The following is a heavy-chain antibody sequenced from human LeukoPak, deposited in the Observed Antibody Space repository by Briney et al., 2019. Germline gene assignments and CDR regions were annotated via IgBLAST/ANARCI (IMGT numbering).Heavy chain of an antibody. CDR2: IYENGRT. V-gene: IGHV4-59*11. CDR1: GASISTHY. J-gene: IGHJ5*02. Sequence: SATMSLTCTVSGASISTHYWSWIRPSPGKGLEWIGNIYENGRTNYSPFLKSRVTIPGDTSKNQFSMKLRSVTAADTAVYYCARGGWGDNSWNGPTSNWVNPWGQGTLVTVSS. CDR3: ARGGWGDNSWNGPTSNWVNP. D-gene: IGHD3-3*01.